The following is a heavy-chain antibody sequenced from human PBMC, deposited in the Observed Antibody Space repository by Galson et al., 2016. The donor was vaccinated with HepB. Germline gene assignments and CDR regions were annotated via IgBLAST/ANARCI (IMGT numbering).Heavy chain of an antibody. Sequence: QSGAEVKKPGESLKIFCKGSGYRFSTYWIAWVRQKPGKGLEWMGVIYPGDSDTRYSPSFQGRVTISVDKSMNTAFLQWSSLQASDTAIYYCARTFSNTWSTTPGYWGQGTLVTVSS. CDR2: IYPGDSDT. CDR1: GYRFSTYW. V-gene: IGHV5-51*01. J-gene: IGHJ4*02. CDR3: ARTFSNTWSTTPGY. D-gene: IGHD6-13*01.